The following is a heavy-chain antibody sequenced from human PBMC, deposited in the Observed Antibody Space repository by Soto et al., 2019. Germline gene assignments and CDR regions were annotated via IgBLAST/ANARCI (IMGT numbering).Heavy chain of an antibody. CDR3: ARVAFGPIDY. J-gene: IGHJ4*02. Sequence: SETLSLTCTVSNYSISSGYYWGWIRQSPGEGLEWIVSMYHSGTTYYKPSLKSRVTISIDTSKNQFSLKLTSVTSADTAVYFYARVAFGPIDYWGQGTLVTVSS. CDR1: NYSISSGYY. V-gene: IGHV4-38-2*02. D-gene: IGHD3-16*01. CDR2: MYHSGTT.